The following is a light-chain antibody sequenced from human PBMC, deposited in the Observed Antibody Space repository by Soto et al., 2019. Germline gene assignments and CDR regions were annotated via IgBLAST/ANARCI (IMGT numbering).Light chain of an antibody. Sequence: DIQMTQSPSTLSASVGDRVTITCRASQSISNWLAWYQQKPGKAPNLLIYRASSLQSGVPSRFSGSGSGTESTLTISSLQPDDFATYYCQQYYTYPWTFGQGTKVEIK. V-gene: IGKV1-5*03. CDR3: QQYYTYPWT. CDR2: RAS. CDR1: QSISNW. J-gene: IGKJ1*01.